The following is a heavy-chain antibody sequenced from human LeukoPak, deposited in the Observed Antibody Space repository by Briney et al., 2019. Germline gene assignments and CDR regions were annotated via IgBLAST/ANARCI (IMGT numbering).Heavy chain of an antibody. CDR2: ISSSGGSP. D-gene: IGHD3-22*01. CDR3: ADLGTTYYYDRSTY. CDR1: GFSFNSYA. J-gene: IGHJ4*02. V-gene: IGHV3-23*01. Sequence: PGGSLRLSCAASGFSFNSYAMSWVRQAPGKGLEWVSGISSSGGSPYYADSVQGRFTISRDNSKNTLFLQMTGLRAEDTAVYYCADLGTTYYYDRSTYWGQGTLVAVSS.